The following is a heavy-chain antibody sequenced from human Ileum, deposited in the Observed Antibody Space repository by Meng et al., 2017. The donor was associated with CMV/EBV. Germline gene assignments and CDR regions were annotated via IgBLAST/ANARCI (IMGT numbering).Heavy chain of an antibody. J-gene: IGHJ4*02. V-gene: IGHV3-30-3*01. CDR2: ISYDGSNK. Sequence: GESLKISCAASGFSLSGYTMHWVRQAPGKGLEWVAVISYDGSNKFYADSVTGRFTIARDSSNNTLLLQMNSLTAEDTAVYYCARDPAADCNSTTCQTYFFDYWGQGTLVTVSS. CDR3: ARDPAADCNSTTCQTYFFDY. D-gene: IGHD2-2*01. CDR1: GFSLSGYT.